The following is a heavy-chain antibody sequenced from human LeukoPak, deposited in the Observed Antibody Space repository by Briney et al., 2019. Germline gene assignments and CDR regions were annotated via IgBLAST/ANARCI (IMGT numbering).Heavy chain of an antibody. D-gene: IGHD6-19*01. J-gene: IGHJ4*02. CDR2: ISAYNGNT. V-gene: IGHV1-18*01. CDR1: GYTFTSYG. CDR3: ARDQGIAVPYYFDY. Sequence: ASVNVSFKASGYTFTSYGISWVRQAPGQGLEWMGWISAYNGNTNYAQKLQGRVTMTTDTSTSTAYMELRSLRSDDTAVYYCARDQGIAVPYYFDYWGQGTLVTVSS.